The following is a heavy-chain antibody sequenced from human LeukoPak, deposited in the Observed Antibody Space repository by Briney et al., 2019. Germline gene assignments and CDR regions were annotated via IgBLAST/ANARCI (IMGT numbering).Heavy chain of an antibody. CDR3: AKCYYSWWYFDL. Sequence: SETLSLTCTVSGGSISSYYWSWIRQPPGKGLEWIGYISYSGSTNYNPSLKSRVTISIDTSKNQFSLKLSSVTAADTAVYYCAKCYYSWWYFDLWGRGTLVTVSS. D-gene: IGHD3-22*01. J-gene: IGHJ2*01. V-gene: IGHV4-59*01. CDR2: ISYSGST. CDR1: GGSISSYY.